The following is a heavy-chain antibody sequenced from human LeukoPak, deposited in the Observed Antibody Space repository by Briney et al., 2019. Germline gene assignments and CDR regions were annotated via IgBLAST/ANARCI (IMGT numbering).Heavy chain of an antibody. J-gene: IGHJ4*02. CDR3: ARGGTYSFDY. CDR2: VHSDGRST. V-gene: IGHV3-74*01. D-gene: IGHD1-26*01. CDR1: GFTFSSYE. Sequence: GGSLRLSCAASGFTFSSYEMNWVRQAPGKGLVWVSRVHSDGRSTTYADSVKGRFTISRDNAKNTLYLQMNSLRVEDTAVYYCARGGTYSFDYWGQGTLVTVSS.